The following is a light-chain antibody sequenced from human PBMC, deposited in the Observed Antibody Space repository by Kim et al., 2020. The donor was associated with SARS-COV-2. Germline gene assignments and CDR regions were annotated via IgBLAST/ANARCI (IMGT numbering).Light chain of an antibody. CDR3: NSYTSSSTWV. V-gene: IGLV2-14*01. Sequence: QSALTQPASVSGSPGQSITISCTGTSSDVGGYNYVSWYQQYPGKAPKLMIYDVSKRPSGVSNRFSGSKSGNTASLTISGLQAEDEADYYCNSYTSSSTWVFGGGTQLTVL. CDR1: SSDVGGYNY. J-gene: IGLJ3*02. CDR2: DVS.